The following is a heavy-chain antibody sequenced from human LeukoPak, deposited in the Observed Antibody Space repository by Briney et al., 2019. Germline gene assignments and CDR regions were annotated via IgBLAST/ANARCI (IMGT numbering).Heavy chain of an antibody. Sequence: PGGSLRLSCAASGFTFSSYGMHWVRQAPGKGLEWVAVISYDGSNKYYADSVKGRFTISRDNSKNTLYLQMNSLRAEDTAVYYCARESRGGYGSSYNWFDPWGQGTLVTVSS. D-gene: IGHD3-10*01. J-gene: IGHJ5*02. CDR2: ISYDGSNK. CDR1: GFTFSSYG. CDR3: ARESRGGYGSSYNWFDP. V-gene: IGHV3-30*03.